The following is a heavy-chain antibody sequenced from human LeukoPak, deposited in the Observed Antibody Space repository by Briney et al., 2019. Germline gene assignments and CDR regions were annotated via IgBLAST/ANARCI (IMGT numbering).Heavy chain of an antibody. V-gene: IGHV3-23*01. Sequence: GGSLRLSCATSGFTFSSYAMSWVRQVPGKGLEWVSGLHADSGMTYYADSVKGRFTISRDNSKNTLYFQMNSLRAEDTAVYYCVKDFLHGPHTEPVGSVGPFDYWGQGTLVTVSS. J-gene: IGHJ4*02. CDR3: VKDFLHGPHTEPVGSVGPFDY. D-gene: IGHD1-14*01. CDR1: GFTFSSYA. CDR2: LHADSGMT.